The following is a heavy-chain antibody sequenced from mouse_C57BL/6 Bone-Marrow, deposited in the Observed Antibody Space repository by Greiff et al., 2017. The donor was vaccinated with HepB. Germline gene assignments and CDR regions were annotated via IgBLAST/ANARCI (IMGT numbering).Heavy chain of an antibody. CDR1: GYTFTDYN. CDR2: INPNNGGT. Sequence: VQLQQSGPELVKPGASVKIPCKASGYTFTDYNMDWVKQSHGKSLEWIGDINPNNGGTIYNQKFKGKATVTVDKSSSTAYMELRSLTSEDTAVYYCARWGSSSSYWYFDVWGTGTTVTVSS. J-gene: IGHJ1*03. D-gene: IGHD1-1*01. V-gene: IGHV1-18*01. CDR3: ARWGSSSSYWYFDV.